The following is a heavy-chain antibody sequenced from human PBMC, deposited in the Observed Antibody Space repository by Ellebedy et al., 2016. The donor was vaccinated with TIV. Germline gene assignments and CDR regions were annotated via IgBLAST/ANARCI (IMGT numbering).Heavy chain of an antibody. CDR3: ARELYSSGWGKAFDI. J-gene: IGHJ3*02. D-gene: IGHD6-19*01. Sequence: ASVKVSCKASGYTFTGYYMHWVRQAPGQGLEWMGWINPNSGGTIYAQKFQGWVTMTRDTSISTAYMELSRLRSDDTAVYYCARELYSSGWGKAFDIWGQGTMVTVSS. CDR1: GYTFTGYY. V-gene: IGHV1-2*04. CDR2: INPNSGGT.